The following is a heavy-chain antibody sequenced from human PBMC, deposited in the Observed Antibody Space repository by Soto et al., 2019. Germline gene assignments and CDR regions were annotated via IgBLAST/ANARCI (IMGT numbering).Heavy chain of an antibody. CDR1: GGSISSYY. CDR3: ARDIGVWSGYYYYYYMDV. V-gene: IGHV4-59*01. D-gene: IGHD3-3*01. J-gene: IGHJ6*03. CDR2: IYYSGST. Sequence: SETLSLTCTVSGGSISSYYWSWIRQPPGKGLEWIGYIYYSGSTNYNPSLKSRVTISVDTSKNQFSLKLSSVTAADTAMYYCARDIGVWSGYYYYYYMDVWGKGTTVTVSS.